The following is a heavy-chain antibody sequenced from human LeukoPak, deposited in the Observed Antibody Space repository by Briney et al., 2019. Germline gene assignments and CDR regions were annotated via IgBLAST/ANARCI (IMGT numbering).Heavy chain of an antibody. J-gene: IGHJ4*02. Sequence: PAQTLSLTCTVSGGSLSGGDYYWTWIRQHPGKGLEWVGYIYWGGETFYNPSLKRRLTISVDTSQNQFSLRLTSVTAADTAVYFCARRRDRGYDFDSWGQGTLVTVSA. V-gene: IGHV4-31*03. CDR2: IYWGGET. CDR3: ARRRDRGYDFDS. D-gene: IGHD5-12*01. CDR1: GGSLSGGDYY.